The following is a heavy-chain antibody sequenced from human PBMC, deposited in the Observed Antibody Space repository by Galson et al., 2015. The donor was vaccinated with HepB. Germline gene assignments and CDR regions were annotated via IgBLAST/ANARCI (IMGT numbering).Heavy chain of an antibody. CDR1: GGTFSSYA. J-gene: IGHJ3*02. D-gene: IGHD7-27*01. CDR3: AKGTLGKGTAFDI. Sequence: SVKVSCKASGGTFSSYAISWVRQAPGQGLEWMGGIIPIFGTANYAQKFQGRVTITADESTSTAYMELSSLRAEDTAVYYCAKGTLGKGTAFDIWGQGTMVTVSS. V-gene: IGHV1-69*13. CDR2: IIPIFGTA.